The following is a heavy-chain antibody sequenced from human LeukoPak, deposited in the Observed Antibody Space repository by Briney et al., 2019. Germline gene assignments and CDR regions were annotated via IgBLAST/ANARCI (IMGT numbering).Heavy chain of an antibody. D-gene: IGHD3-9*01. CDR1: GFTFSNYA. V-gene: IGHV3-23*01. CDR2: ILGSGGST. CDR3: AKWGDYDVLTGYYVPDY. J-gene: IGHJ4*02. Sequence: PGASLRLSCAASGFTFSNYAMSGVRQAPGKGLEWVSAILGSGGSTYYADSVKGRFTVSRDNSKSTLYLQMNSLRAEDTALYYCAKWGDYDVLTGYYVPDYWGQGTLVTVSS.